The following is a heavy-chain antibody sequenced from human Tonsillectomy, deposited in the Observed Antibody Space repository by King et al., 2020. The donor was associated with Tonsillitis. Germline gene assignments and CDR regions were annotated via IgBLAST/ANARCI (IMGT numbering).Heavy chain of an antibody. J-gene: IGHJ5*02. CDR2: IYYSGKT. V-gene: IGHV4-39*02. D-gene: IGHD3-22*01. CDR3: ARDPGYSRGFDP. Sequence: QLQESGPGLVKPSETLSLTCIVSFGSISDTSYHWWWLRQPPGKGLEGIGSIYYSGKTYYNSSLNSRVTILVDTSKNQISLKLCSVTTADTAVYYCARDPGYSRGFDPWGQGTLVTVSS. CDR1: FGSISDTSYH.